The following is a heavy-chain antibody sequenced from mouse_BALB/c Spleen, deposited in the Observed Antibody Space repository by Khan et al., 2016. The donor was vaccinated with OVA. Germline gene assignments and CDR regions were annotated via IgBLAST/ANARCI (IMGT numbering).Heavy chain of an antibody. Sequence: QVQLQQSGAEPARPGASVKMSCTASGYTFTSNTMHWVRQRPGQGLEWIGYINPRSGYTNYNQKFNDKATLTADKSSSTAYMQLSSLTSEGSAVYYCARRTTAYAMDYWGQGTSVTVSS. CDR2: INPRSGYT. V-gene: IGHV1-4*01. J-gene: IGHJ4*01. D-gene: IGHD1-2*01. CDR1: GYTFTSNT. CDR3: ARRTTAYAMDY.